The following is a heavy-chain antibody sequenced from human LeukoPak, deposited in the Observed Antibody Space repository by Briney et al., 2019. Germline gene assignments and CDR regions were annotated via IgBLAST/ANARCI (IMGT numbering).Heavy chain of an antibody. CDR3: ARVDEDGFDY. CDR1: GYTFTGYY. J-gene: IGHJ4*02. CDR2: TNAGNGNT. V-gene: IGHV1/OR15-3*02. Sequence: ASVKVSCKASGYTFTGYYLHWVRQAPGQRLEWMGWTNAGNGNTKYSQKLQGRVTMTTDTSTSTAYMELRSLRSDDTAVYYCARVDEDGFDYWGQGTLVTVSS.